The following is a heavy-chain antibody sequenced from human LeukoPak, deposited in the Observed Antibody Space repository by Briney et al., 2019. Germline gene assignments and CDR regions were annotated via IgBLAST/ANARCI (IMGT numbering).Heavy chain of an antibody. D-gene: IGHD3-9*01. Sequence: GGSLRLSCAASGFTFSNYAMHWVRQAPGKGLEWVAVISYDGGNKYYADSVKGRFTISRDNSKNTLYLQMNSLRAEDTAVYCCAKSYYDVLTGYGEVDYWGQGTLVTVSS. V-gene: IGHV3-30*04. J-gene: IGHJ4*02. CDR1: GFTFSNYA. CDR2: ISYDGGNK. CDR3: AKSYYDVLTGYGEVDY.